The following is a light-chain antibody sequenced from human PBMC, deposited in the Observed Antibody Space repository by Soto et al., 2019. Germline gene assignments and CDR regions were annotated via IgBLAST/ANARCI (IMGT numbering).Light chain of an antibody. CDR1: SSNIGRNT. V-gene: IGLV1-44*01. CDR3: AKWDHRLNGVV. CDR2: SDN. Sequence: QSVLTQPPSASGTPGQRVTISCSGSSSNIGRNTVNWFQQLPGTAPKLIVYSDNQRPSGVPDRFSGSKSGTSASLAISGLRSGDEADYYWAKWDHRLNGVVFGGGTKLTVL. J-gene: IGLJ2*01.